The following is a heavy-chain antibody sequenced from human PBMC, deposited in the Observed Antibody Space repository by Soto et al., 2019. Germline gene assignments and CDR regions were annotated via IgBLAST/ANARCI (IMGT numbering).Heavy chain of an antibody. J-gene: IGHJ5*02. CDR1: GFTLSDYY. V-gene: IGHV3-11*01. CDR2: ISGPGTTI. D-gene: IGHD3-16*01. Sequence: GSLRLSCAAAGFTLSDYYMSWIRQAPGKGLEWLSYISGPGTTIYYADSVRGRFTASRDNAKSSLYLQMNSLRGEDTAVYYCARDPRNFGFDPWGQGTLVTVSS. CDR3: ARDPRNFGFDP.